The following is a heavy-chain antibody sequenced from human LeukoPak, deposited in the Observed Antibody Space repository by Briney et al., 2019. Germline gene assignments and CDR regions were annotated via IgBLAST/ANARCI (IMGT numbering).Heavy chain of an antibody. D-gene: IGHD3-3*01. J-gene: IGHJ6*02. CDR3: ATNSAALRFLEWLPSISYYYGMDV. CDR1: GYTFTSYG. CDR2: ISAYNGNT. Sequence: ASVKVSCKASGYTFTSYGISWVRQAPGQGLEWMGWISAYNGNTNYAQKLQGRVTVTTDTSTSTAYMELRSLRSDDTAVYYCATNSAALRFLEWLPSISYYYGMDVWGQGTTVTVSS. V-gene: IGHV1-18*01.